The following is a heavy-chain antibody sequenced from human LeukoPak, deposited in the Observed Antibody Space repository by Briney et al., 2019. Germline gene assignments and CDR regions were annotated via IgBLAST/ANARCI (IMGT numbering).Heavy chain of an antibody. J-gene: IGHJ4*02. D-gene: IGHD5-18*01. CDR1: GFTFSSYS. V-gene: IGHV3-48*01. Sequence: PGGSLRLSCAASGFTFSSYSMNWVRQAPGKGLEWVSYISSSSSTIYYADSVKGRFTISRDNAKNSLYLQMNSLRAEDTAVYYCARTLMDTAMVWAGEFDYWGQGTLVTVSS. CDR3: ARTLMDTAMVWAGEFDY. CDR2: ISSSSSTI.